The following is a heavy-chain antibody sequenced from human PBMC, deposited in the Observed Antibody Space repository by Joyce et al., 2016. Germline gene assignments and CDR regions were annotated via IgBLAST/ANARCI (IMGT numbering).Heavy chain of an antibody. CDR2: IYWDDDK. Sequence: QITLKESGLTLVKPTQTLPLTCAFSGFSLSTRGVGVGWIRQPPGKALEWLALIYWDDDKRYSPSLKGRLTITKDTSRNQVVLTMTNMDPGDTATYYCAHRPNSGYDPSAFDFWGQGTLVTVSS. V-gene: IGHV2-5*02. J-gene: IGHJ4*02. CDR1: GFSLSTRGVG. CDR3: AHRPNSGYDPSAFDF. D-gene: IGHD5-12*01.